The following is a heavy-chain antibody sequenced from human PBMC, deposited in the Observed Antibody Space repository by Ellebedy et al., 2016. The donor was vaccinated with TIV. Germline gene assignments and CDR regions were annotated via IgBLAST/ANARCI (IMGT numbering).Heavy chain of an antibody. CDR2: MKPDGSEE. D-gene: IGHD2-21*01. V-gene: IGHV3-7*03. CDR3: ARLYCGGDCYYDPPRGAFDY. J-gene: IGHJ4*02. CDR1: GLTFSDYW. Sequence: GGSLRLXXAASGLTFSDYWMGWVRQAPGKRPEWVANMKPDGSEEYYTDSLRGRFTISRDNSKSTLYLQMNSLRADDTAVYYCARLYCGGDCYYDPPRGAFDYWGQGTPVTVSS.